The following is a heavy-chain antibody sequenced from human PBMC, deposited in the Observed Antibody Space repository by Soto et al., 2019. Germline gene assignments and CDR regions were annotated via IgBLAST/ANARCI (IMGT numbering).Heavy chain of an antibody. Sequence: QVQLVESGGGLVKPGGSLRLSGVASGFTFSDSYMSWVRQAPGKGMEWVSYISSTSSFTDYAESVKGRFIISRDNAKNSLFLQMHSLRAEDTALYYCARRDGYNYFDFWGQGTLVSVSS. J-gene: IGHJ4*02. CDR3: ARRDGYNYFDF. CDR2: ISSTSSFT. V-gene: IGHV3-11*06. D-gene: IGHD5-12*01. CDR1: GFTFSDSY.